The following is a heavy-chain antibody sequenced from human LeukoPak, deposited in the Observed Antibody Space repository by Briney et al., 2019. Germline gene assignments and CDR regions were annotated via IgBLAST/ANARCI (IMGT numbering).Heavy chain of an antibody. Sequence: GGSLRLSFAASGSTFSSYAMHWVRQAPGKGLEWVAVISYDGSNKYYADSVKGRFTISRDNSKNTLYLQMNSLRAEDTAVYYCASGGCSSTSCSIDYWGQGTLVTVSS. V-gene: IGHV3-30-3*01. CDR2: ISYDGSNK. CDR1: GSTFSSYA. J-gene: IGHJ4*02. D-gene: IGHD2-2*01. CDR3: ASGGCSSTSCSIDY.